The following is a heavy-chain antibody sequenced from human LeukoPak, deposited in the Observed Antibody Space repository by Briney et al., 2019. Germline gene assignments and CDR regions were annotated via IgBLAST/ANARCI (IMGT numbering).Heavy chain of an antibody. Sequence: SETLSLTCAVYGGSFRGYYWSWIRQPTGKGLEWIGEINHSGSTNYNPSLKSRVTISVDTSKNQFSLKLSSVTAADTAVYYCARGEDDFWSGSAYYFDYWGQGTLVIVSS. CDR1: GGSFRGYY. CDR3: ARGEDDFWSGSAYYFDY. J-gene: IGHJ4*02. V-gene: IGHV4-34*01. D-gene: IGHD3-3*01. CDR2: INHSGST.